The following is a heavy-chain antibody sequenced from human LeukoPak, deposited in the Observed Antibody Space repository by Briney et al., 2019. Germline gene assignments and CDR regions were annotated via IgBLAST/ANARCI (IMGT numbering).Heavy chain of an antibody. CDR2: ISSSSSYI. D-gene: IGHD1-14*01. Sequence: GGSLRLSCAASGFTFSSYSMNWVRQAPGRGLEWVSSISSSSSYIYYADSVKGRFTISRDNAKNSLYLQMNSLRAEDTAVYYCARDKPLGSFDYWGQGTLVTVSS. CDR1: GFTFSSYS. V-gene: IGHV3-21*01. CDR3: ARDKPLGSFDY. J-gene: IGHJ4*02.